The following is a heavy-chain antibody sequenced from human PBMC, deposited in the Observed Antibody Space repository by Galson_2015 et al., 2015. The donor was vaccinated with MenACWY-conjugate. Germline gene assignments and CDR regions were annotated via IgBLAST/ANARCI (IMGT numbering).Heavy chain of an antibody. Sequence: CAISGDSVSRSSAAWNWIRQSPSRGLEWLGRTYFRFKWFNDYAESVKSRIAIEADTSKNQFSLHLNSVTPDDTAVYYCTTGHGYNVRHRPASRSYSTGMDVWGQGTTVTVSS. CDR3: TTGHGYNVRHRPASRSYSTGMDV. V-gene: IGHV6-1*01. D-gene: IGHD5-24*01. J-gene: IGHJ6*02. CDR1: GDSVSRSSAA. CDR2: TYFRFKWFN.